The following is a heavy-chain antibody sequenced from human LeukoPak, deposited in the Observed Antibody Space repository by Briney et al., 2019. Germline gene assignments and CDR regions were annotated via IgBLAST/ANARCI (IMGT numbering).Heavy chain of an antibody. CDR3: ARGDFWSGGYYYYYMDV. D-gene: IGHD3-3*01. CDR2: IYYSGST. Sequence: SETLSLTCTVSGDSISSGDYYWSWIRQPPGKGLEWIGYIYYSGSTYYNPSLKSRVTISVDTSKNQFSLKLSSVTAADTAVYYCARGDFWSGGYYYYYMDVWGKGTTVTVSS. V-gene: IGHV4-30-4*08. CDR1: GDSISSGDYY. J-gene: IGHJ6*03.